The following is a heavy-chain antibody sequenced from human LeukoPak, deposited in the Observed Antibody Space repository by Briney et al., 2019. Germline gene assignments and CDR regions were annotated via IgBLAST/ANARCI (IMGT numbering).Heavy chain of an antibody. CDR2: IYTSGST. Sequence: SETLSLTCTVSGGSISSGSYYWSWIREPAGKGLEWIGRIYTSGSTNYNPSLKSRVTISVDTSKNQFSKKLSSVTAAFSAVYYCAIDIMDDWGKGRTVIVSS. CDR1: GGSISSGSYY. J-gene: IGHJ6*04. V-gene: IGHV4-61*02. CDR3: AIDIMDD.